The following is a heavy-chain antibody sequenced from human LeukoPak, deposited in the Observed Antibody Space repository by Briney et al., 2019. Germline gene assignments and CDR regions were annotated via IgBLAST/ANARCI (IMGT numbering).Heavy chain of an antibody. Sequence: PGGSLRLSCAASGFTFSSYSMNWVRQAPGKGLEWVSYISSSSNTIYYADSVKGRFTISRDNAKNSLFLQMNSLRDEDTSVHYCARAVTVVTRGGLVFDYWGQGTLVTVSS. D-gene: IGHD2-21*02. CDR1: GFTFSSYS. CDR3: ARAVTVVTRGGLVFDY. V-gene: IGHV3-48*02. CDR2: ISSSSNTI. J-gene: IGHJ4*02.